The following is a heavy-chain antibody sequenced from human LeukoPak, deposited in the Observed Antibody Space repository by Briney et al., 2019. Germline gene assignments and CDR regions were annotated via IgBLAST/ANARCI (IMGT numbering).Heavy chain of an antibody. Sequence: GGSLRLSCAASGFTFDDYAMHWVRHAPGKGLEWVSGISWNSGSIGYADSVKGRFTISRDNAKNSLYLQMNSLRAEDTALYYCAKDIRCGPHYGLGFRGQGTKGT. CDR2: ISWNSGSI. J-gene: IGHJ6*02. CDR3: AKDIRCGPHYGLGF. V-gene: IGHV3-9*01. D-gene: IGHD4-17*01. CDR1: GFTFDDYA.